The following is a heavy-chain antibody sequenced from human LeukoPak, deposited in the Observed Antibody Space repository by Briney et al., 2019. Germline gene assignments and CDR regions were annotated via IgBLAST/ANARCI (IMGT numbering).Heavy chain of an antibody. CDR2: INPNSGGT. CDR1: GYTFTGYY. D-gene: IGHD3-22*01. Sequence: GASVKVSCKASGYTFTGYYMHWVRQAPGQGLEWMGWINPNSGGTNCAQKLQGRVTMTTDTSTSTAYMELRSLRSDDTAVYYCARDYYYDSSGYIPAGDAIAFWGQGTMVTVSS. V-gene: IGHV1-2*02. J-gene: IGHJ3*01. CDR3: ARDYYYDSSGYIPAGDAIAF.